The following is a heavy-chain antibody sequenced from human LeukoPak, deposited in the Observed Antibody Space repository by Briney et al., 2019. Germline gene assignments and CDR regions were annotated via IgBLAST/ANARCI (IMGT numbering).Heavy chain of an antibody. CDR3: ARAATVTNPYDAFDI. Sequence: GRSLRLSCAASGFTFSSYWMSWVRQAPGKGLECVANIKHDGSEKSYVDSVKGRFTISRDNAKNSLYLQMNSLRAEDTAVYYCARAATVTNPYDAFDIWGQGTMVTVSS. D-gene: IGHD4-17*01. V-gene: IGHV3-7*01. CDR2: IKHDGSEK. CDR1: GFTFSSYW. J-gene: IGHJ3*02.